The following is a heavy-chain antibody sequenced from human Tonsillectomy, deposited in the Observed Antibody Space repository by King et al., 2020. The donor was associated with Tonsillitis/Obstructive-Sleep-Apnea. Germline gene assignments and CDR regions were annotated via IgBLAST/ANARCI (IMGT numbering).Heavy chain of an antibody. V-gene: IGHV3-21*01. CDR1: GFTFSSYS. CDR3: VRXSTMRAFDI. D-gene: IGHD2/OR15-2a*01. CDR2: ISSSSSYI. Sequence: VQLVESGGGLVKPGGSLRLSCAASGFTFSSYSMNWVRQAPGKGLEWVSSISSSSSYIYYADSVKGRXTXSRDNAKNSLYLQMNSLRAEDTDVYYCVRXSTMRAFDIWGQXTXVTVSS. J-gene: IGHJ3*02.